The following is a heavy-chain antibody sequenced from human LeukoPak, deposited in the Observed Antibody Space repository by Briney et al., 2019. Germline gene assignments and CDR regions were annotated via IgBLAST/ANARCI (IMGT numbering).Heavy chain of an antibody. J-gene: IGHJ6*02. V-gene: IGHV3-74*01. Sequence: PGGSLRLSCAASGFTFSSYWMHWVRQAPGKGLVWVSRINSDGSSTSYADSVKGRFTISRDNAKNTLYLQMNSLRAEDMAVYYCARYSGSYEVNYYYYYGMDVWGQGTTVTVSS. D-gene: IGHD1-26*01. CDR3: ARYSGSYEVNYYYYYGMDV. CDR2: INSDGSST. CDR1: GFTFSSYW.